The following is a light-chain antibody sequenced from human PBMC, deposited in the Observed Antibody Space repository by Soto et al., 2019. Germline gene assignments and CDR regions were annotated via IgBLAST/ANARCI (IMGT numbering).Light chain of an antibody. CDR2: QVS. J-gene: IGKJ1*01. CDR1: QSLVYSDGNTY. Sequence: VLTQTPLSSPVTLGQPASISCRSSQSLVYSDGNTYLSWLQQRPGQPPRLLIYQVSNRFSGVPDRLGGSGAGTDFTLKISRVDAEDVGVYSCIQFSHFPRTFGQGTKVEIK. V-gene: IGKV2-24*01. CDR3: IQFSHFPRT.